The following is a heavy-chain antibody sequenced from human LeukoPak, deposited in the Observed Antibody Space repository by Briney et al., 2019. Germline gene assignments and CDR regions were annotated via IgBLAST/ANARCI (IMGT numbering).Heavy chain of an antibody. CDR3: ARDSGDCSGGSCYSESTSWFDP. CDR1: GFTFSSYA. V-gene: IGHV3-30-3*01. J-gene: IGHJ5*02. D-gene: IGHD2-15*01. CDR2: ISYDGSNK. Sequence: GGSLRLSCAASGFTFSSYAMHWVRQAPGKGLEGVAVISYDGSNKYYADSVKGRFTISRDNSKNTLYLQLNSLTAEDTAVYYCARDSGDCSGGSCYSESTSWFDPWGQGTLVTVSS.